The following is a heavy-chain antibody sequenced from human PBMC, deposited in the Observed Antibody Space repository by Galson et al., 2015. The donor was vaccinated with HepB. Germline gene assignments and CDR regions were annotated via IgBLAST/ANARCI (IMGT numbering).Heavy chain of an antibody. V-gene: IGHV2-5*02. CDR2: IYWDDDK. CDR1: GFSLSTSGVG. CDR3: AHSRPMGGYDSPNWFDP. J-gene: IGHJ5*02. Sequence: PALVKPTQTLTLTCTFSGFSLSTSGVGVGWIRQPPGKALEWLALIYWDDDKRYSPSLKSRLTITKDTSKNQVVLTMTNMDPVDTATYYCAHSRPMGGYDSPNWFDPWGQGTLVTVSS. D-gene: IGHD5-12*01.